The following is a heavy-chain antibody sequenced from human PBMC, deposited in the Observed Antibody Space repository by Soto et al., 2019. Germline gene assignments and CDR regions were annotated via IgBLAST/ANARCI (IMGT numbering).Heavy chain of an antibody. CDR1: GGSISSYY. CDR3: ARDIMGTNYYYYGMDV. Sequence: PSETLSLTCTVSGGSISSYYWSWIRQPPGKGLEWIGYIYYSRSTNYNPSLKSRVTISVDTSKNQFSLKLSSVTAADTAVYYCARDIMGTNYYYYGMDVWGQGTTVTVSS. CDR2: IYYSRST. D-gene: IGHD2-8*01. V-gene: IGHV4-59*01. J-gene: IGHJ6*02.